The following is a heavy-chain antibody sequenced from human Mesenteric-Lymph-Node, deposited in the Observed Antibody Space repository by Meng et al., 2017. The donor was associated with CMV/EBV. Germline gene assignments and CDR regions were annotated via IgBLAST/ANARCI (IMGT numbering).Heavy chain of an antibody. V-gene: IGHV4-38-2*02. Sequence: SETLSLTCIVSGYSISSGYYWGWIRQPPGKGLEWFGNVYHSGTTYYSPSLKSRVKISVDTSKNQFSLRVNSVTAADTAVYYCARRDYYGSSHDYWGQGTLVTVSS. CDR3: ARRDYYGSSHDY. J-gene: IGHJ4*02. D-gene: IGHD3-10*01. CDR1: GYSISSGYY. CDR2: VYHSGTT.